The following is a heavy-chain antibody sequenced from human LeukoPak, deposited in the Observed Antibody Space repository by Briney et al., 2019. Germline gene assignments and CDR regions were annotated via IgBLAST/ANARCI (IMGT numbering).Heavy chain of an antibody. CDR1: GFTFSIYS. CDR2: ISSSSSYI. V-gene: IGHV3-21*01. D-gene: IGHD4/OR15-4a*01. J-gene: IGHJ4*02. CDR3: ARQPYGDPPH. Sequence: PGGSLRLSCAASGFTFSIYSMNWVRQAPGKGLEWVSSISSSSSYIYYADSVKGRFTISRDNAKNSLYLQMNSLRAEDTSVYYCARQPYGDPPHWGQGTLVTVSS.